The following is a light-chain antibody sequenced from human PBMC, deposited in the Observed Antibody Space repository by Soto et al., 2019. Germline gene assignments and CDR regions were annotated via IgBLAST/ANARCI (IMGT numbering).Light chain of an antibody. CDR1: SFNIGKNF. J-gene: IGLJ1*01. V-gene: IGLV1-51*01. CDR2: DNY. CDR3: GTWDNSLNVYV. Sequence: QSALTQPPAVSAAPGQRVTISCSGSSFNIGKNFVSWYQQLPGTAPKLLIYDNYKRPLGIPDRFSGSKSGTSGTLDITDLQTGDEADYYCGTWDNSLNVYVFGTGTKV.